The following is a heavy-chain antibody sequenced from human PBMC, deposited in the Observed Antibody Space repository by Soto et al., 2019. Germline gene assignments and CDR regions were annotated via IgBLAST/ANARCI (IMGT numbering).Heavy chain of an antibody. CDR2: INPSGGST. V-gene: IGHV1-46*01. CDR1: GYTFTSYY. CDR3: ARVLGQLAPYYYGMDV. J-gene: IGHJ6*02. D-gene: IGHD6-6*01. Sequence: ASVKVSCKASGYTFTSYYMHWVRQAPGQGLEWMGIINPSGGSTSYAQKFQVRVTMTRDTSTSTVYMEVSSLRSEDTAVYYCARVLGQLAPYYYGMDVWGQGTTVTVSS.